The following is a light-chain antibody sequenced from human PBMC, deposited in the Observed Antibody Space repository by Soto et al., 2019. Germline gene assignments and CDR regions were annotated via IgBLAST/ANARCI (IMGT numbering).Light chain of an antibody. CDR1: QSLSGR. CDR2: DTS. V-gene: IGKV1-5*01. Sequence: DIQMTQSPSTLSASVGDRVTITCRASQSLSGRLAWYQQKPGKAPNLLIYDTSTLKSGVPSRFSGSGSGTDFTLTISSLQPEDFATYYCQQYNSYSRTFGQGTKVDIK. J-gene: IGKJ1*01. CDR3: QQYNSYSRT.